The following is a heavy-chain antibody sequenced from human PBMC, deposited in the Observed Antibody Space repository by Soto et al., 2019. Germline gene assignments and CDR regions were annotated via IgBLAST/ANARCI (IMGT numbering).Heavy chain of an antibody. V-gene: IGHV1-18*01. CDR2: ISAYNGNT. CDR3: ARYSGSSSEGYYYYYYMDV. J-gene: IGHJ6*03. Sequence: ASVKVSCKASGYTFTSYGISWVRQAPGQGLEWMGWISAYNGNTNYAQKLQGRVTMTTDTSTSTAYMELRSLRSDDTAVYYCARYSGSSSEGYYYYYYMDVWGKGTTVTVSS. CDR1: GYTFTSYG. D-gene: IGHD6-6*01.